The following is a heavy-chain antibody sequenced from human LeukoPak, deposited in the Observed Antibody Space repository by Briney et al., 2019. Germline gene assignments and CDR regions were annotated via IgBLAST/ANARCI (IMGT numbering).Heavy chain of an antibody. V-gene: IGHV4-31*03. CDR2: IYYSGST. CDR3: ARVENYYDSSGYYSANFDY. J-gene: IGHJ4*02. CDR1: GGSLSSGGYY. Sequence: SETLSLTCTVSGGSLSSGGYYWSWLRQHPGTGLEWLGYIYYSGSTYYNPSLKSRVTISVDTSKNQFSLKLSSVTAADTAVYYCARVENYYDSSGYYSANFDYWGQGTLVTVSS. D-gene: IGHD3-22*01.